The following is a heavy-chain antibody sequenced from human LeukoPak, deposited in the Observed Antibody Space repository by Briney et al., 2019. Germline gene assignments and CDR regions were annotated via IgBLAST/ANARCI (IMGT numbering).Heavy chain of an antibody. J-gene: IGHJ4*02. V-gene: IGHV4-59*01. D-gene: IGHD5-12*01. CDR1: GGSIGSYH. Sequence: PSETLSLTCSVSGGSIGSYHWNWIRQPSGKGLEWIGIVFNNGGTKHNPSLKSRVAISVDTSKNQFALKLSSVTAADTAVYYCVASYGGYVLDYWGQGAQVIVSS. CDR3: VASYGGYVLDY. CDR2: VFNNGGT.